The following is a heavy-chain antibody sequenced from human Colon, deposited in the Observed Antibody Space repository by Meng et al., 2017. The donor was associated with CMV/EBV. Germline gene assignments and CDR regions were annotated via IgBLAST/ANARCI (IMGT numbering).Heavy chain of an antibody. Sequence: SLKISCAASGFTFDDSAMHWVRQVPGKGLEWVSSISRNGGSTGYADSVKGRFTISRDNAKKSLYLQMNSLRAEDTALYYCAKANCSSISCYQDHYYGMDVWGQRTTVTVSS. CDR3: AKANCSSISCYQDHYYGMDV. CDR2: ISRNGGST. V-gene: IGHV3-9*01. D-gene: IGHD2-2*01. CDR1: GFTFDDSA. J-gene: IGHJ6*02.